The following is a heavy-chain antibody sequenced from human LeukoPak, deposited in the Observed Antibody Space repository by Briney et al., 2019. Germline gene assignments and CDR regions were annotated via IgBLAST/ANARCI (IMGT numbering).Heavy chain of an antibody. D-gene: IGHD3-16*01. Sequence: ASVKVSCKASGYTLTGYYTHWVRQAPGQGLEWMGCINPNSGDTKYAQKFQGRVTLTRDTSMNTAYMDLSRLRSDDTAIYYCARGGYVIVRDWFDPWGQGTLVTVSS. J-gene: IGHJ5*02. CDR1: GYTLTGYY. V-gene: IGHV1-2*02. CDR3: ARGGYVIVRDWFDP. CDR2: INPNSGDT.